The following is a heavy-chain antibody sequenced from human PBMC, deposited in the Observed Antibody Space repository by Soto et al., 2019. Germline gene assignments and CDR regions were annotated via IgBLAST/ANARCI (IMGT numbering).Heavy chain of an antibody. CDR1: GGSISSSSYY. D-gene: IGHD2-15*01. Sequence: SETLSLTCTVSGGSISSSSYYWGWIRQPPGKVLEWIGSIYYSGSTYYNPSLKSRVTISVDTSKNQFSLKLSSVTAADTAVYYCARETGGGMVYYYYGMDVWGQGTTVT. J-gene: IGHJ6*02. CDR2: IYYSGST. CDR3: ARETGGGMVYYYYGMDV. V-gene: IGHV4-39*02.